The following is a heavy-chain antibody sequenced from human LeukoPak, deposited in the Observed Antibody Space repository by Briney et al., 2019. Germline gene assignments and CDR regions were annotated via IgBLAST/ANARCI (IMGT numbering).Heavy chain of an antibody. CDR2: INHSGST. V-gene: IGHV4-34*01. CDR1: GGSFSGYY. J-gene: IGHJ4*02. Sequence: SETLSLTCAVYGGSFSGYYWSWIRRPPGKGLEWIGEINHSGSTNYNPSLKSRVTISVDTSKNQFSLKLSSVTAADTAVYYCARAGHTIFGVVIIRGAFDYWGQGTLVTVSS. CDR3: ARAGHTIFGVVIIRGAFDY. D-gene: IGHD3-3*01.